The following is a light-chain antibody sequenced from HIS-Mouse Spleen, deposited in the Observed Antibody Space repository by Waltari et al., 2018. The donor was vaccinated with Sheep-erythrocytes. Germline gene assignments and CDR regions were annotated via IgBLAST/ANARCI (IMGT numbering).Light chain of an antibody. CDR3: CSYAGSYNHV. Sequence: QSALTQPRSVSGSPGQSVTISCTGTSSDVGGYNYVSWYQQHPGKAPKLMIYDVSKRPSGVPDRVSGSKSGNTASLTISGLQAEDEADYYCCSYAGSYNHVFATGTKVTLL. J-gene: IGLJ1*01. CDR2: DVS. CDR1: SSDVGGYNY. V-gene: IGLV2-11*01.